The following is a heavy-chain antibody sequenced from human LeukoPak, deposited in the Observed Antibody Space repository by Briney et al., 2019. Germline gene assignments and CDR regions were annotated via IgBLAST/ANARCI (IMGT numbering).Heavy chain of an antibody. J-gene: IGHJ6*02. V-gene: IGHV3-7*05. D-gene: IGHD5-12*01. CDR1: GFTFSSYW. CDR3: ARVATIRYYYGMDV. Sequence: SGGSLRLSCAASGFTFSSYWMSWVRQAPGKGLEWVANIKQDGSEKYYVDSVKGRFTISRDNAKNSLYLQMNSLRAEDTAVYYCARVATIRYYYGMDVWGQGTTATVSS. CDR2: IKQDGSEK.